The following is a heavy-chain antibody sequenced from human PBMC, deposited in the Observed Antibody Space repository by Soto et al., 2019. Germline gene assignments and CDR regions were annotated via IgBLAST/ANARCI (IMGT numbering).Heavy chain of an antibody. D-gene: IGHD2-2*01. J-gene: IGHJ5*02. CDR1: GDSFSNYY. V-gene: IGHV4-4*07. Sequence: QVQLQESGPGLVKPSETLSLSCTVSGDSFSNYYCNWVRKSAGKGLEWIGRIYPTGSTTYHPSLKSRLTMSVDTSKNQFSLRLTSMTAADTAVYYCATGRSEVVPGAMDTWGQGTLVTVSS. CDR3: ATGRSEVVPGAMDT. CDR2: IYPTGST.